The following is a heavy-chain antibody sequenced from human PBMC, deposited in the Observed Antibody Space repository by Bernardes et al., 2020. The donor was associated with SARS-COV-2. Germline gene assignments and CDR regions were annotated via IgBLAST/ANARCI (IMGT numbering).Heavy chain of an antibody. CDR1: GFTFSSAW. J-gene: IGHJ4*02. CDR3: VRAYSSGRWGFFDY. V-gene: IGHV3-74*01. D-gene: IGHD6-19*01. Sequence: GGSLRLSCAASGFTFSSAWMHWVRQAPGQGLMWVSRISGDGTTTTYADSVEGRFTISRDNAKNTLYLQMNSLRADDTAVYYCVRAYSSGRWGFFDYWGQGTLVTVSS. CDR2: ISGDGTTT.